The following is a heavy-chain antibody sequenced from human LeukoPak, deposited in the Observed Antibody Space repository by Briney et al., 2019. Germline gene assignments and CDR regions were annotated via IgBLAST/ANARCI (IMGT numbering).Heavy chain of an antibody. CDR3: AAKYYYMDV. V-gene: IGHV4-59*01. CDR1: GGSISNYY. J-gene: IGHJ6*03. Sequence: SETLSLTCTVSGGSISNYYWSWIRQPPGKGLEWIGYIYYSGSTNYNPSLKSRVTISVDTSQNQFSLKLSSVTAADTAVYYCAAKYYYMDVWGKGTTVTVSS. CDR2: IYYSGST.